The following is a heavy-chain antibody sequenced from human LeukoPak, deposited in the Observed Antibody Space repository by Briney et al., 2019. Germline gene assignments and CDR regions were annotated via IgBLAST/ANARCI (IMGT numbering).Heavy chain of an antibody. CDR1: GFTFSSYG. Sequence: GGSLRLSCAASGFTFSSYGMHWVRQAPGKGLEWVAVISYDGSNKYYADSVKGRFTLSRDDSKNTLYLQMNSLRAEDTAMYYCSRYNYFDFWGQGTLVTVSS. V-gene: IGHV3-30*03. CDR3: SRYNYFDF. J-gene: IGHJ4*02. CDR2: ISYDGSNK.